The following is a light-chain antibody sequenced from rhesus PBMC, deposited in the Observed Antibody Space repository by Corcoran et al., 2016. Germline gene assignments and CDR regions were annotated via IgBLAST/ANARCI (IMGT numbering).Light chain of an antibody. CDR3: AAWDDGLSGYI. Sequence: QSVLTQPPSASEAARKSVTISCSGSSSNIGSNGVSWYQQLPETAPKLLIYYDDRRPSGVSDRFSGSKSGTSASLAISGLQTEEEAEYSCAAWDDGLSGYIFGTGTRLTVL. J-gene: IGLJ1*01. V-gene: IGLV1-60*01. CDR1: SSNIGSNG. CDR2: YDD.